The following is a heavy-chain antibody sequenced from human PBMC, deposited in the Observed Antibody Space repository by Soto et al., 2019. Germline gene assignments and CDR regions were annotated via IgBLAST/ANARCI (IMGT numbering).Heavy chain of an antibody. CDR2: ITSSSSYI. Sequence: EVQLVESGGGLVKPGGSLRLSCAASGFTFSSYSLNWVRQAPGKGLEWVSSITSSSSYIYYADSLKGRFTISRDNAKNSLYLQMNSLGAEDTAVYYCARGGLPYYFDYWGQGTLVTVSS. CDR1: GFTFSSYS. CDR3: ARGGLPYYFDY. V-gene: IGHV3-21*01. D-gene: IGHD1-26*01. J-gene: IGHJ4*02.